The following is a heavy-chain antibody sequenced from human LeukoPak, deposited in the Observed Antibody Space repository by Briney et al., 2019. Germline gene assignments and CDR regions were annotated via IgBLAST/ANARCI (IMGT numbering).Heavy chain of an antibody. CDR1: GGSISSSSYY. D-gene: IGHD3-3*01. V-gene: IGHV4-39*07. CDR2: IYYSGST. J-gene: IGHJ3*02. CDR3: ARDGGQDHAFDI. Sequence: SETLSLTCTVSGGSISSSSYYWGWLRQPPGKGLEWIGSIYYSGSTYYNPSLKSRVTISVDTSKNQFSLKLSSVTAADTAVYYCARDGGQDHAFDIWGQGTMVTVSS.